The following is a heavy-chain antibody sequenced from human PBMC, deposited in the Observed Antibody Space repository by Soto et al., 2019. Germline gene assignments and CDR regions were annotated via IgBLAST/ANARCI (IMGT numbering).Heavy chain of an antibody. V-gene: IGHV3-30*18. CDR3: AKDVAYYYDSSGYYQFDY. CDR1: GFTFSSYG. J-gene: IGHJ4*02. CDR2: ISYDGSNK. D-gene: IGHD3-22*01. Sequence: GGSLRLSCAASGFTFSSYGMHWVRQAPCKGLEWVAVISYDGSNKYYADSVKGRFTISRDNSKNTLYLQMNSLRAEDTAVYYCAKDVAYYYDSSGYYQFDYWGQGTLVTVSS.